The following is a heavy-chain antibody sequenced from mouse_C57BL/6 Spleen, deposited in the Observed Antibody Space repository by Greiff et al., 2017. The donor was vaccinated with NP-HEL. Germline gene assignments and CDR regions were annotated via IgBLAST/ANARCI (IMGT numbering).Heavy chain of an antibody. CDR3: ARDEAAQAQFAY. D-gene: IGHD3-2*02. J-gene: IGHJ3*01. CDR2: ISDGGSYT. Sequence: EVQLQESGGGLVKPGGSLKLSCAASGFTFSSYAMSWVRQTPEKRLEWVATISDGGSYTYYPDNVKGRFTISRDNAKNNLYLQMSHLKSEDTAMYYCARDEAAQAQFAYWGQGTLVTVSA. V-gene: IGHV5-4*01. CDR1: GFTFSSYA.